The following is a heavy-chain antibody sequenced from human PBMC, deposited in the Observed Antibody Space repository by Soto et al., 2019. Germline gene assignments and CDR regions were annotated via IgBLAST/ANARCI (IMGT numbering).Heavy chain of an antibody. J-gene: IGHJ5*02. D-gene: IGHD6-13*01. Sequence: ASVKVSCKASGYTFTSYYMYWVRQASGQGLEWMGWMKPSTGDSGSDPDFQGRITMTRDTATSTAYMELSSLKFEDTAVYYCARGGPAAGFDLWGQGSLVTVSS. CDR3: ARGGPAAGFDL. CDR2: MKPSTGDS. V-gene: IGHV1-8*02. CDR1: GYTFTSYY.